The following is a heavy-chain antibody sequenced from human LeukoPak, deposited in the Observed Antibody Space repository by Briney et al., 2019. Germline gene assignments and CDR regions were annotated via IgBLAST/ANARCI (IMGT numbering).Heavy chain of an antibody. Sequence: GASLKISCKASGSIFTSHWIGWVRQLPGKGLEWMGIIYPGDSDTRYSPSFQGQVTISADKSISTAYLQWSSLKASDTAMYYCAKGWPEFDSWGQGTLVTVSS. V-gene: IGHV5-51*01. CDR1: GSIFTSHW. CDR2: IYPGDSDT. J-gene: IGHJ4*02. D-gene: IGHD2-15*01. CDR3: AKGWPEFDS.